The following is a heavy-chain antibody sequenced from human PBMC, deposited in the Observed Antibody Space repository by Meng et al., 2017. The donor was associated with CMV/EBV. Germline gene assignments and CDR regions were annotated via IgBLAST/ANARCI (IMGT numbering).Heavy chain of an antibody. CDR1: GFTFSSYS. V-gene: IGHV3-7*01. CDR3: ATTSGSSY. Sequence: GESLKISCAASGFTFSSYSMNWVRRAPGKGLEWVAHISPDGTLTYYVDSVRGRFTISRDNTENSIYLHMSTLRAEDTAVYYCATTSGSSYWGQGAQVTVSS. CDR2: ISPDGTLT. J-gene: IGHJ4*02. D-gene: IGHD6-6*01.